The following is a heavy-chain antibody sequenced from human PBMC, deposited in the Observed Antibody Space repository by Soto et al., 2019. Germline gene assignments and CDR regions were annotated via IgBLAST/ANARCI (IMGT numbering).Heavy chain of an antibody. J-gene: IGHJ4*02. CDR1: GGTFSSYT. CDR3: AREGGYCSSTSCYTHFDY. CDR2: IIPILGRA. D-gene: IGHD2-2*02. V-gene: IGHV1-69*08. Sequence: QVQLVQSGAEVKKPGSSVKVSCKASGGTFSSYTISWVRQAPGQGLEWMGRIIPILGRANYAHKFKSRVTITPDKSTNTAYRELSILRSEETDVYYCAREGGYCSSTSCYTHFDYWGQGSLVTVSS.